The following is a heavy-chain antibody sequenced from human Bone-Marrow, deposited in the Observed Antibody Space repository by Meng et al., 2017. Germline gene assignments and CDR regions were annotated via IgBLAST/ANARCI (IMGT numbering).Heavy chain of an antibody. V-gene: IGHV4-30-4*01. CDR2: IYYSGST. D-gene: IGHD2-2*01. Sequence: QVQLQESGPGPVKPSQTLSLTCTVSGGSISSGDYDWSWIRQPPGKGLEWIGYIYYSGSTYYNPSLKSRVTISVDASKNQFSLKLSSVTAADTAVYYCARRLETHCSSTSCYVGGPYWYFDLWGRGIRVTVSS. CDR1: GGSISSGDYD. CDR3: ARRLETHCSSTSCYVGGPYWYFDL. J-gene: IGHJ2*01.